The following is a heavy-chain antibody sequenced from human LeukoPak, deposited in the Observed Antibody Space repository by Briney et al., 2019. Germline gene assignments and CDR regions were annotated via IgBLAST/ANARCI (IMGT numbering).Heavy chain of an antibody. J-gene: IGHJ4*02. V-gene: IGHV1-8*01. D-gene: IGHD6-13*01. Sequence: ASVKVSCKASGHTFTSYDINWVRQATGQGLEWMGWMNPDSGNTGYAQKFQGRVTMTRNPPISTAYMELSSLTSEDTAVYYCARRIAAAGVGIVYWGQGTLVTVSS. CDR2: MNPDSGNT. CDR3: ARRIAAAGVGIVY. CDR1: GHTFTSYD.